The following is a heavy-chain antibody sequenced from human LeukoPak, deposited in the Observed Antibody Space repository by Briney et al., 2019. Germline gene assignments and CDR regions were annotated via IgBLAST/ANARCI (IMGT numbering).Heavy chain of an antibody. D-gene: IGHD2-15*01. CDR2: IKQDGSEK. V-gene: IGHV3-7*01. Sequence: GGSLRLSCAASSFIFSNYAMNWVRQAPGKGLEWVANIKQDGSEKCYVDSVKGRFTISRDNAKNSLYLQMNSLRAEDTAVYYCARDRWELLSNSYHYCGLDVWGQGTTVTVSS. CDR1: SFIFSNYA. J-gene: IGHJ6*02. CDR3: ARDRWELLSNSYHYCGLDV.